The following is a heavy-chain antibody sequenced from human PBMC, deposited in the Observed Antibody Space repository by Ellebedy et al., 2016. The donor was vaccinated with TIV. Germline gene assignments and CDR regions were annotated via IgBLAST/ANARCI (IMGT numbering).Heavy chain of an antibody. V-gene: IGHV1-69*13. CDR1: GGTFSSYA. CDR2: IIPIFGTA. Sequence: SVKVSXKASGGTFSSYAISWVRQAPGQGLEWMGGIIPIFGTANYAQKFQGRVTITADESTSTAYMELSSLRSEDTAVYYCARWKRHYYGSGSYYSERDDYWGQGTLVTVSS. D-gene: IGHD3-10*01. J-gene: IGHJ4*02. CDR3: ARWKRHYYGSGSYYSERDDY.